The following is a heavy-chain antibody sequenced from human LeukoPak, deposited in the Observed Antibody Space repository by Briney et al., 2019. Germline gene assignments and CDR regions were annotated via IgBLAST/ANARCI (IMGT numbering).Heavy chain of an antibody. CDR1: GYTYTSYG. CDR2: ISAYNGNT. CDR3: ARVGLPYYYGSGSLYYFDY. J-gene: IGHJ4*02. D-gene: IGHD3-10*01. V-gene: IGHV1-18*01. Sequence: GASVTVSCKASGYTYTSYGISWVRQGPGQGLEWMGWISAYNGNTNYAQKLQGRVTMTTDTSTSTAYMELRSLRSDDTAVYYCARVGLPYYYGSGSLYYFDYWGQGTLVTVSS.